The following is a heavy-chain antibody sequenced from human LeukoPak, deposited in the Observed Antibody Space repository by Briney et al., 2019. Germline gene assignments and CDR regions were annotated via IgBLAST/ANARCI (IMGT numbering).Heavy chain of an antibody. D-gene: IGHD3-16*02. CDR3: ARDLYVWGSYRSYYFDY. CDR1: GFTFSSYW. J-gene: IGHJ4*02. V-gene: IGHV3-7*01. CDR2: IKQDGSEK. Sequence: GGSLRLSCAASGFTFSSYWMSWVRQAPGKGLEWVANIKQDGSEKYYVDSVKGRFTISRDNAKNSLYLQMNSLRAEGTAVYYCARDLYVWGSYRSYYFDYWGQGTLVTVSS.